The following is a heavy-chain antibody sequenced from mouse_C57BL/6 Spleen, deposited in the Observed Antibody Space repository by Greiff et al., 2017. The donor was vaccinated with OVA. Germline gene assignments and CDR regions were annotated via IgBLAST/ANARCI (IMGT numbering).Heavy chain of an antibody. D-gene: IGHD3-2*02. CDR1: GYTFTSYW. J-gene: IGHJ4*01. Sequence: QVQLQQSGAELVKPGASVKLSCKASGYTFTSYWMQWVKQRPGQGLEWIGEIDPSDSYTNYNQKFKGKATLTVDTSSSTAYMQLSSLTSEDSAVYYCARLRLRAMDYWGQGTSVTVSS. V-gene: IGHV1-50*01. CDR2: IDPSDSYT. CDR3: ARLRLRAMDY.